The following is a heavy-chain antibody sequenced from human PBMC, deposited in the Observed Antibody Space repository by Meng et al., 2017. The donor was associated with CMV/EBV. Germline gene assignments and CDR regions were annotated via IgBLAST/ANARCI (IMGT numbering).Heavy chain of an antibody. J-gene: IGHJ4*02. D-gene: IGHD4-17*01. CDR2: IKNDGSER. Sequence: LVECGGGLVQPGGSLRLSCAASGLPISNYWMSWVRQAPGKGLEWVANIKNDGSERYYVDSVKGRFSISRDNADNSLYLQMNNLRAEDTAVYYCRLGHYSQDWGQGTLVTVSS. CDR1: GLPISNYW. V-gene: IGHV3-7*02. CDR3: RLGHYSQD.